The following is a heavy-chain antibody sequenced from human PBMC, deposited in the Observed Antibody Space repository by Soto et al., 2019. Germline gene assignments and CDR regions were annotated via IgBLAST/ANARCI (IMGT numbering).Heavy chain of an antibody. CDR2: IYPGDSDT. CDR1: GYSFTSYW. V-gene: IGHV5-51*01. J-gene: IGHJ6*02. CDR3: PASRGLVTQYQYYGMDV. Sequence: GESLKISCKGSGYSFTSYWIGWVRQMPEKSLEWMGIIYPGDSDTRYSPSFQVQVTISAAKSISTAYLQWSSLKASDPAMYSTPASRGLVTQYQYYGMDVWAQGTPVTV. D-gene: IGHD2-2*01.